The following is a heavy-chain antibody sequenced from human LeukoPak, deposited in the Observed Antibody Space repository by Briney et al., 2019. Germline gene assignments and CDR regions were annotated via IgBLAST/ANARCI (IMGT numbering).Heavy chain of an antibody. CDR3: ARTNYDYEGGMDV. D-gene: IGHD3-16*01. V-gene: IGHV5-51*01. J-gene: IGHJ6*02. CDR2: IYPGDSDT. Sequence: GESLKISCKGSGYSFTSYWIGWVRQLPGKGLEWMGIIYPGDSDTRYSPSFQGQVTISADKSISTAYLQWSSLKASDTAMYYCARTNYDYEGGMDVWGQGTTVTVSS. CDR1: GYSFTSYW.